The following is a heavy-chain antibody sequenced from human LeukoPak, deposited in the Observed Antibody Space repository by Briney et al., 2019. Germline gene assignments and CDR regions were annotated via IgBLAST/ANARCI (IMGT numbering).Heavy chain of an antibody. Sequence: PSETLSLTCAVYGGSFSGYYWSWIRQPPGKGLEWIGEINHSGCTNYNPSLKSRVTISVDTSKNQFSLKLSSVTAADTAVYCCARPPTHGRGYSYRYFDYWGRGTLVTVSS. CDR2: INHSGCT. CDR1: GGSFSGYY. D-gene: IGHD5-18*01. J-gene: IGHJ4*02. V-gene: IGHV4-34*01. CDR3: ARPPTHGRGYSYRYFDY.